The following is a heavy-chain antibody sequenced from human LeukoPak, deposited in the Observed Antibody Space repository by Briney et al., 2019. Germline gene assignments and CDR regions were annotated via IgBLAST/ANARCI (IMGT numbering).Heavy chain of an antibody. CDR1: GFTFSSYA. D-gene: IGHD1-1*01. Sequence: GGSLRLSCAASGFTFSSYAMHWVRQAPGKGLEWVAVISYDGSNKYYADSVKGRFTISRDNSKNTLYLQMNSLRAEDTAVYYCARDTTSDYWGQGTLVTVSS. CDR2: ISYDGSNK. J-gene: IGHJ4*02. CDR3: ARDTTSDY. V-gene: IGHV3-30-3*01.